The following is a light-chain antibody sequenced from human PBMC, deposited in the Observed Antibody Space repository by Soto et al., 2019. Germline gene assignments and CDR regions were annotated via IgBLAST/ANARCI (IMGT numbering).Light chain of an antibody. V-gene: IGKV1-9*01. CDR2: AAS. CDR3: QQLNSYPWT. J-gene: IGKJ1*01. Sequence: DIQLTQFPSFLSASVGDRVTITCRASQGISSYLAWYQQKPGKAPKLLIYAASTLQSGVPSRFSGSGSGTEFTLTISSLQPEDFATYYCQQLNSYPWTFCQGTKVEIK. CDR1: QGISSY.